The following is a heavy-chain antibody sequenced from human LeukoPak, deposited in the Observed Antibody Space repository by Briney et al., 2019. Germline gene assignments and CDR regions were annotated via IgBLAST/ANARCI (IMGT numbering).Heavy chain of an antibody. D-gene: IGHD3-10*01. J-gene: IGHJ3*02. CDR2: IYHSGST. CDR1: GYSISSGYY. Sequence: SETRSLTCAVSGYSISSGYYRDWIRHPPGNGYDWIGSIYHSGSTYYNPSLKSRVTISVDTSKNQFSLKLTSVTAADTAVYYCARTKFGGDDAFDIWGQGTMVTVSS. CDR3: ARTKFGGDDAFDI. V-gene: IGHV4-38-2*01.